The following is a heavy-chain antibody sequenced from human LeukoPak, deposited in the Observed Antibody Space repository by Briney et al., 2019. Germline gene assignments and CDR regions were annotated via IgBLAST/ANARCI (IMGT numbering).Heavy chain of an antibody. V-gene: IGHV4-39*01. CDR3: ASPGVVAYCGGDCYLEYFRH. CDR2: IYYSGST. CDR1: GGSISSSGYY. Sequence: SSETLSLTCAVSGGSISSSGYYWGWIRQPPGQGLEWIGSIYYSGSTYYNPSLKSRVTISVDTSKDQFSLKLSSVTAADTAVYYCASPGVVAYCGGDCYLEYFRHWGPGTLVTVSS. J-gene: IGHJ1*01. D-gene: IGHD2-21*02.